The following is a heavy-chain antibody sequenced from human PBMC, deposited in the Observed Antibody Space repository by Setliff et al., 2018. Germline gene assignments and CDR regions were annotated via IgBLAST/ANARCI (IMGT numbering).Heavy chain of an antibody. V-gene: IGHV4-34*01. Sequence: TLSLTCAVYGGSFSGYYWSWIRQPPGKGLEWIGEINHSGSTNYNPSLKSRVTISVDTSKNQFSLKLSSVTAADTAVYYCARAARLPRSGYCSSTSCLTQYFQHWGQGTLVTVSS. CDR3: ARAARLPRSGYCSSTSCLTQYFQH. CDR2: INHSGST. CDR1: GGSFSGYY. D-gene: IGHD2-2*01. J-gene: IGHJ1*01.